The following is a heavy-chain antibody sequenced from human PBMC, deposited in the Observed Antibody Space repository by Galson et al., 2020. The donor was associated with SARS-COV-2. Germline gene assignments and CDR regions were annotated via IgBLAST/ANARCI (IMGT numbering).Heavy chain of an antibody. V-gene: IGHV3-13*01. D-gene: IGHD6-13*01. Sequence: GESLKISCAASGFTFSSYDMHWVRQATGKGLEWVSAIGTAGDTYYPGSVKGRFTISRENAKNSLYLQMNSLRAGDTAVYYCARDGAAAGHSSRPKGPYGMDVWGQGTTVTVSS. CDR2: IGTAGDT. J-gene: IGHJ6*02. CDR3: ARDGAAAGHSSRPKGPYGMDV. CDR1: GFTFSSYD.